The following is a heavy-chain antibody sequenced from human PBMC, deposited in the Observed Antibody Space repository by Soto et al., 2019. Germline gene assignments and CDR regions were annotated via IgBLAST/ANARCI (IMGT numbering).Heavy chain of an antibody. CDR1: GGSISSYY. Sequence: LSLTCTVSGGSISSYYWSWIRQPPGKGLEWIGYIYYSGSTNYNPSLKSRVTISVDTSKNQFSLKLSSVTAADTAVYYCARTTAPYYDFWSGYLFDYWGQGTLVTVSS. D-gene: IGHD3-3*01. CDR3: ARTTAPYYDFWSGYLFDY. CDR2: IYYSGST. V-gene: IGHV4-59*01. J-gene: IGHJ4*02.